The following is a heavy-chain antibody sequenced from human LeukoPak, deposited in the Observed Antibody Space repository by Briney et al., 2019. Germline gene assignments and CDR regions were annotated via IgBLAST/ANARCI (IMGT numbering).Heavy chain of an antibody. CDR2: FSGSGGGT. D-gene: IGHD6-13*01. V-gene: IGHV3-23*01. Sequence: GGSLRLSCAASGFTFSSYAMKWVRQAPGKGLEWVSAFSGSGGGTYYADSVKGRFTISRDNSKNTLYLQMNSLRAEDTAVYYCAKDGYSSSWYPVGYFQHWGQGTLVTVSS. CDR1: GFTFSSYA. J-gene: IGHJ1*01. CDR3: AKDGYSSSWYPVGYFQH.